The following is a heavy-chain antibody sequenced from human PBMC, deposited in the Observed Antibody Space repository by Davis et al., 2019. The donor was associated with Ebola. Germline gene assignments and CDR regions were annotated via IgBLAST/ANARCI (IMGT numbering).Heavy chain of an antibody. CDR2: MNPNSGHT. V-gene: IGHV1-8*01. J-gene: IGHJ3*02. CDR1: GHTFTSYD. CDR3: ARGHNWNDARLYAFDI. D-gene: IGHD1-1*01. Sequence: ASVKVSCKASGHTFTSYDINWVRQATGQGLEWMGWMNPNSGHTGTAQKFQGRVTMTRNTSISTAYMELSSLRSEDTAVYYCARGHNWNDARLYAFDIWGQGINGHRLF.